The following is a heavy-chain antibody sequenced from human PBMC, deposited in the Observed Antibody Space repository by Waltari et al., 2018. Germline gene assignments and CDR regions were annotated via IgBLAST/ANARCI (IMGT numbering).Heavy chain of an antibody. CDR2: ISSRSSYI. Sequence: EVQLVESGGGLVKPGGSLRLSCAASGFTFSSYSMNWVRQAPGKGVEWVPSISSRSSYIYDADSVKGRFTISRDNAKNSLYLQMNSLRADDTAVYYCARDPYSNRNFDYWGQGTLVTVSS. D-gene: IGHD4-4*01. V-gene: IGHV3-21*01. CDR3: ARDPYSNRNFDY. J-gene: IGHJ4*02. CDR1: GFTFSSYS.